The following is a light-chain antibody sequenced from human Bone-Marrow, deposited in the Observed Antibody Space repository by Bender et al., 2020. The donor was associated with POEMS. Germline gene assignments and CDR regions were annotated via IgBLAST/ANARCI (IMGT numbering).Light chain of an antibody. CDR3: SSYAGSNNIYVV. V-gene: IGLV1-40*01. J-gene: IGLJ2*01. CDR1: TSNIGAGFD. Sequence: QSLLTQPPSVSGAPGQTVTISCTGGTSNIGAGFDVHWYQQLPGTAPKLLNYHNRFSGSKSGTSASLAISGLQAEDEADYYCSSYAGSNNIYVVFGGGTKLTVL.